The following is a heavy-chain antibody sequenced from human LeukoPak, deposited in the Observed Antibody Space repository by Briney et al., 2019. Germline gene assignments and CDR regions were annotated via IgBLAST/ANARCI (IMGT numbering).Heavy chain of an antibody. CDR3: AKDNDYAI. Sequence: PGGSLRLSCAVSGFTFSSSGMHWVRQAPGRGLEWVAYIRTDENHKDYADSVKGRFTISRDNSKNTLYLQVHSLRPEDTAVYYCAKDNDYAIWGQGTLLTVSS. V-gene: IGHV3-30*02. D-gene: IGHD5-12*01. J-gene: IGHJ3*02. CDR1: GFTFSSSG. CDR2: IRTDENHK.